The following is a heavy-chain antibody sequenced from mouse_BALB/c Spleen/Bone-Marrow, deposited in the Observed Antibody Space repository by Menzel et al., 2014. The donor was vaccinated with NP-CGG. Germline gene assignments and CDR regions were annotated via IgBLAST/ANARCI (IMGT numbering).Heavy chain of an antibody. CDR2: IYPGDGDT. J-gene: IGHJ2*01. CDR3: TRSTATFDY. CDR1: GYAFSAYW. Sequence: VQLQQSGAELVRPGSSVRISCKASGYAFSAYWMNWVKQRPGQGLEWIGQIYPGDGDTNYNGKFKGKATLTADKSSSTAYMQLSSLTSEDSAVYFCTRSTATFDYWGQGTTLTVSS. V-gene: IGHV1-80*01. D-gene: IGHD1-2*01.